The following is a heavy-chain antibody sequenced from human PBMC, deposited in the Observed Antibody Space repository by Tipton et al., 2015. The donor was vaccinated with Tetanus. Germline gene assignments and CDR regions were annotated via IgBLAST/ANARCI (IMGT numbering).Heavy chain of an antibody. J-gene: IGHJ4*02. V-gene: IGHV3-48*02. Sequence: SLRLSCAASDFTFSSYNMNWVCQAPGKGLEWVSYISSSSNTIYYGDSVKGRFTISRDNAKNSLYLQMNSLRDEDTAVYSCARGMAEASNCGGDCYSDYWGQGTLVTVSS. CDR3: ARGMAEASNCGGDCYSDY. D-gene: IGHD2-21*02. CDR1: DFTFSSYN. CDR2: ISSSSNTI.